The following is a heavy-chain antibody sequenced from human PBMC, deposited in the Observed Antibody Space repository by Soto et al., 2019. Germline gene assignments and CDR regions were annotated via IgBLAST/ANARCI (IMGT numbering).Heavy chain of an antibody. D-gene: IGHD2-15*01. CDR1: GFTFSSYA. J-gene: IGHJ5*02. CDR3: ASAPVVVVAATVTT. CDR2: ISGSGGST. Sequence: GGSLRLSCAASGFTFSSYAMSWVRQAPGKGLEWVSAISGSGGSTYYADSVKGRFTISRDNSKNTLYLQMNSLRAEDTAVYYCASAPVVVVAATVTTWGQGTLVTVSS. V-gene: IGHV3-23*01.